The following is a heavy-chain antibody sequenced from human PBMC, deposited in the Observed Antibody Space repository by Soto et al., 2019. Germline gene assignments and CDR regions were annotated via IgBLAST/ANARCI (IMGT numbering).Heavy chain of an antibody. Sequence: EVQLVESGGGLVQPGGSLRLSCAASGFAFSSYWMQWVRQPPGKGPVWVSRISSDGGNTTYADPVKGRFTISRDNAKNTLHLQMTSLTDDDTAVYYCIKASTVTGVGGYRWGQGTLVTVSS. J-gene: IGHJ5*02. CDR3: IKASTVTGVGGYR. V-gene: IGHV3-74*03. CDR2: ISSDGGNT. D-gene: IGHD6-19*01. CDR1: GFAFSSYW.